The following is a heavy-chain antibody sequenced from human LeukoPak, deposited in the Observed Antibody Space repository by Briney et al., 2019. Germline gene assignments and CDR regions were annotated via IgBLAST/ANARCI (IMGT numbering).Heavy chain of an antibody. D-gene: IGHD4-17*01. V-gene: IGHV3-23*01. J-gene: IGHJ3*02. Sequence: GGSLRLSCAASGFTFDDYGMSWVRQAPGKGLEWVSSISGSGGSTQYAASVQGRFTISRDNSKNTLYLQMNSLRAEDTAVYYCAKAPNGDYIGTFDIWGQGTMVTVSS. CDR1: GFTFDDYG. CDR2: ISGSGGST. CDR3: AKAPNGDYIGTFDI.